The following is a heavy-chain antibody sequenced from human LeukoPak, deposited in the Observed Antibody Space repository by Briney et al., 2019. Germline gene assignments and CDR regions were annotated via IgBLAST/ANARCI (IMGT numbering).Heavy chain of an antibody. J-gene: IGHJ4*02. V-gene: IGHV3-21*01. CDR2: ISSSSYI. CDR1: GFTFSSYS. CDR3: AGGDGGAAGYDY. Sequence: PGGSLRLSCAASGFTFSSYSMNWVRQAPGKGLEWVSSISSSSYIYYADSVKGRFTISRDNAKNSLYLQMNSLRAEDTAVYYCAGGDGGAAGYDYWGQGTLATVSS. D-gene: IGHD1-26*01.